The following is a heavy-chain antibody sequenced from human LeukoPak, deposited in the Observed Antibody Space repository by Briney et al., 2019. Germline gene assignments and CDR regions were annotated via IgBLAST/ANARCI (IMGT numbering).Heavy chain of an antibody. Sequence: SETLSLTCTVSGGSISSYYWSWIRQPPGEGLGCIGYIYYSGSTNYNPSLKSRVTISVDTSKNQFSLKLSSVTAADTAVYYCARASITMVRGVPGWFDPWGQGTLVTVSS. V-gene: IGHV4-59*08. D-gene: IGHD3-10*01. CDR2: IYYSGST. J-gene: IGHJ5*02. CDR3: ARASITMVRGVPGWFDP. CDR1: GGSISSYY.